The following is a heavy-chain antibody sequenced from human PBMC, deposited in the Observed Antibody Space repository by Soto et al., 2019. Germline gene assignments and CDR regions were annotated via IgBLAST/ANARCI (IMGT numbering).Heavy chain of an antibody. V-gene: IGHV4-38-2*01. CDR1: GYSISSGFF. D-gene: IGHD2-2*01. CDR3: ARARELVVQSATGWFDP. CDR2: IDATEST. Sequence: TSETLSLTCAVSGYSISSGFFWGWIRQPPGKGLEWIGSIDATESTYYNPSLKSRVTISLDTSKNQFSLKMSSVTTLDTAVYYCARARELVVQSATGWFDPWGQGTVVTVSS. J-gene: IGHJ5*02.